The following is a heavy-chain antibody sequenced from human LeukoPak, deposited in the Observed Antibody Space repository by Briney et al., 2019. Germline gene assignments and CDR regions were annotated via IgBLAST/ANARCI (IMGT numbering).Heavy chain of an antibody. CDR3: ARLTYYGSGSYYYFDF. V-gene: IGHV4-4*07. CDR1: GGSLSGYY. Sequence: SETLSLTCTVSGGSLSGYYWSWVRQPAGKGLEWIGRTYTSGSTNYHPSLKNRATMSVDTSKNQLSLKLSSVTAADTAVYFCARLTYYGSGSYYYFDFWGQGTLVTVSS. CDR2: TYTSGST. J-gene: IGHJ4*02. D-gene: IGHD3-10*01.